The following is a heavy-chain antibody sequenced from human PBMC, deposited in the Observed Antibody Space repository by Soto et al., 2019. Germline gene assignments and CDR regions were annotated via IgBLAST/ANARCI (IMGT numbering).Heavy chain of an antibody. CDR3: ARGRYCSSTSCPNAGYFQH. J-gene: IGHJ1*01. V-gene: IGHV4-34*01. CDR2: INHSGST. CDR1: GGSFSGYC. Sequence: SETLSLTCAVYGGSFSGYCWSWIRQPPGKGLEWIGEINHSGSTNYNPSLKSRVTISVDTSKNQFSLKLSSVTAADTAVYYCARGRYCSSTSCPNAGYFQHWGQGTLVTVSS. D-gene: IGHD2-2*01.